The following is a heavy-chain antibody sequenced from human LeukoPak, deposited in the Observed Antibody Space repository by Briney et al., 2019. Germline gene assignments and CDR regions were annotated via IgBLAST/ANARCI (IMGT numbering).Heavy chain of an antibody. CDR2: ITGSGGTT. V-gene: IGHV3-23*01. Sequence: GGSLRLSCAASGFTFSSYGMSWVRQAPGKGLGWVSAITGSGGTTYYADSVKGRFTISRDNAKNSLYLQMNSLRAEDTAVYYCARFAEVYDSSGYYPFDYWGQGTLVTVSS. CDR3: ARFAEVYDSSGYYPFDY. CDR1: GFTFSSYG. J-gene: IGHJ4*02. D-gene: IGHD3-22*01.